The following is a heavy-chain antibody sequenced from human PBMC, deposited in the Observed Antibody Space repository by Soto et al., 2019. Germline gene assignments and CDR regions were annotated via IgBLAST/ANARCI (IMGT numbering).Heavy chain of an antibody. CDR2: INPRDGSA. V-gene: IGHV1-46*01. CDR1: GYTLSHNY. Sequence: ASVKVSCKASGYTLSHNYMHWVRQAPGQGLEWMAMINPRDGSATYSHKFQGRVTVTRDTSTSTVDMVLRSLRSDDTAVYYCARDLGAQIVDYWGQGTLVTVSS. CDR3: ARDLGAQIVDY. D-gene: IGHD1-26*01. J-gene: IGHJ4*02.